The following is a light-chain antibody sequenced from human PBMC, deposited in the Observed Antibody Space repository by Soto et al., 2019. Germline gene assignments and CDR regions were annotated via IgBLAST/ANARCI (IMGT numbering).Light chain of an antibody. CDR1: GVKS. V-gene: IGLV3-21*02. CDR2: DDN. J-gene: IGLJ1*01. Sequence: SYELTQPPSLSVAPGQTARITCGGGVKSVHWYQQKPGQAPMLVLYDDNDRPSGIPERFSGSNSGNTASLTISGVEAGDEADYYCQVWDSTSGDRVFGTGTKLTVL. CDR3: QVWDSTSGDRV.